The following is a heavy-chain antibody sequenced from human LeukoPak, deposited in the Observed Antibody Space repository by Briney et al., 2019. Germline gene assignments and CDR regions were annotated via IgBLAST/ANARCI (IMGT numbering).Heavy chain of an antibody. CDR1: GGTLSSYA. V-gene: IGHV1-69*13. J-gene: IGHJ4*02. Sequence: GASVKVSCKASGGTLSSYAISWVRQAPGQGLEWMGGIIPIFGTANYAQKFQGRVTITADESTSTAYMELSSLRSEDTAVYYCARESAYSNYVGNFDYWGQGTLVTVSS. D-gene: IGHD4-11*01. CDR3: ARESAYSNYVGNFDY. CDR2: IIPIFGTA.